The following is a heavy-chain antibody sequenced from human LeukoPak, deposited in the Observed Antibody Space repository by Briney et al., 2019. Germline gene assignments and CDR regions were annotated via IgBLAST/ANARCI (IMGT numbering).Heavy chain of an antibody. V-gene: IGHV3-21*01. Sequence: RPGGSLRLSCAASGFTFSSYSMTWVRQAPGKGLEWVSSISSSSSYIYYADSVKGRFTISRDNAKNSLYLQMNSLRAEDTAVYYCAKPATVALTGSPLDYWGQGTLVPVSS. CDR2: ISSSSSYI. CDR1: GFTFSSYS. CDR3: AKPATVALTGSPLDY. J-gene: IGHJ4*02. D-gene: IGHD7-27*01.